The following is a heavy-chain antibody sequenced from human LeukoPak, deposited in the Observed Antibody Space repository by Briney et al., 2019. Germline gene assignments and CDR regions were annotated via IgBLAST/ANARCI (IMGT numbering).Heavy chain of an antibody. Sequence: SETLSLTCTVSGGSISSGSYYWSWIRQPAGKGLEWIGRIYTSGSTNYNPSLKSRVTMSVDTSKNQFSLKLSSVTAADTAVYYCARDMGSSWPNWFDPWGQGTLVTVSS. D-gene: IGHD6-13*01. CDR2: IYTSGST. CDR1: GGSISSGSYY. V-gene: IGHV4-61*02. J-gene: IGHJ5*02. CDR3: ARDMGSSWPNWFDP.